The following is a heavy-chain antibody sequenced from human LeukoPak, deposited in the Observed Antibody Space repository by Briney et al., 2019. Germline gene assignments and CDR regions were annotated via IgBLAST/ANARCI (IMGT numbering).Heavy chain of an antibody. CDR3: ARDRATVSNRGFDP. V-gene: IGHV1-2*02. J-gene: IGHJ5*02. Sequence: ASVKVSCKASGYTFTGYYMHWVRQAPGQGLEWMGWINPNSGGTNYAQKFQGRVTMTRDTSISTAYMELSRLRSDDTAVYYCARDRATVSNRGFDPWVQGTLVTVSS. CDR2: INPNSGGT. CDR1: GYTFTGYY. D-gene: IGHD4-17*01.